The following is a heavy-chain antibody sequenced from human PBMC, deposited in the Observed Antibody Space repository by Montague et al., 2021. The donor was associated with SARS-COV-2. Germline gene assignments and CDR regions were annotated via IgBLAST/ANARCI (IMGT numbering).Heavy chain of an antibody. CDR1: GGSINSFY. J-gene: IGHJ6*02. CDR3: ARPSMVSRNYYYYGIDV. V-gene: IGHV4-59*01. CDR2: IYHSGTT. D-gene: IGHD2-21*01. Sequence: SETLSLTCIVSGGSINSFYWSWIRQPPGKGLEWIGYIYHSGTTHYSPSLKSRVAISLDTSKNQFSLTLNPVTAADTAVYYCARPSMVSRNYYYYGIDVWGQGTTVTVSS.